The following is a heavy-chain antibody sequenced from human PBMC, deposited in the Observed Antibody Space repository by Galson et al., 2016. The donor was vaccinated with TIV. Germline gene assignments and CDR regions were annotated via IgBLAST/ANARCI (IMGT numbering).Heavy chain of an antibody. J-gene: IGHJ4*02. V-gene: IGHV1-18*04. Sequence: SVKVSCKASGYTYTNSGISWVRQAPGKGLEWVGWISGYNGHTQSAQTFQGRDTMTTDTSTSTAYMELRSLRSDDSAVYYGARDRRGVLDSTLVDNWGQGTPVTVSS. D-gene: IGHD6-13*01. CDR1: GYTYTNSG. CDR2: ISGYNGHT. CDR3: ARDRRGVLDSTLVDN.